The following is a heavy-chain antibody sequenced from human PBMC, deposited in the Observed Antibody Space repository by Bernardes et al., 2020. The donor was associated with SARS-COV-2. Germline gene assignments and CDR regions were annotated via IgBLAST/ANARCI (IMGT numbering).Heavy chain of an antibody. V-gene: IGHV3-23*01. CDR1: GLIFSSYS. CDR2: INGGTT. Sequence: GSLRLSCVASGLIFSSYSMSWVRQAPGKGLEWVSAINGGTTYYADSAKGRFTISRDISKNTLYLQMNSLRAEDTAVYYCATEIPGSTPGLDYWGQGTLVTVSS. CDR3: ATEIPGSTPGLDY. J-gene: IGHJ4*02. D-gene: IGHD2-2*02.